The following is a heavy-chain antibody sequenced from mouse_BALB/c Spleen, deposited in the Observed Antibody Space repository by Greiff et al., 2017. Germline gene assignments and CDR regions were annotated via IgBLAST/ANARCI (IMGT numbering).Heavy chain of an antibody. CDR1: GFTFSSYA. Sequence: EVQVVESGGGLVKPGGSLKLSCAASGFTFSSYAMSWVRQSPEKRLEWVAEISSGGSYTYYPDTVTGRFTISRDNAKNTLYLEMSSLRSEDTAMYYCAREDYGYYYAMDYWGQGTSVTVSS. V-gene: IGHV5-9-4*01. CDR3: AREDYGYYYAMDY. CDR2: ISSGGSYT. J-gene: IGHJ4*01. D-gene: IGHD1-1*01.